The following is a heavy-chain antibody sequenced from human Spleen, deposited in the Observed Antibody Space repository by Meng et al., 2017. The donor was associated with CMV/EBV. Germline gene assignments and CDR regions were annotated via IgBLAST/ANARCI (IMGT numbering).Heavy chain of an antibody. CDR1: GASISDRDYC. CDR2: IYYDGRT. Sequence: GPLRLSCTVSGASISDRDYCWGWIRQPPGKGLEWIGYIYYDGRTNYNPSLKSRVTISVDTSKNQFSLKLSSVTAADTAVYYCARGKAAGFDYWGQGTLVTVSS. CDR3: ARGKAAGFDY. V-gene: IGHV4-61*05. J-gene: IGHJ4*02. D-gene: IGHD6-13*01.